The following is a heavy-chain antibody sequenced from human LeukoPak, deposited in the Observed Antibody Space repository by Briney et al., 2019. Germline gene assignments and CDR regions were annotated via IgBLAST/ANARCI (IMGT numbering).Heavy chain of an antibody. CDR2: IYYSGST. J-gene: IGHJ4*02. D-gene: IGHD1-26*01. V-gene: IGHV4-61*08. Sequence: PSETLSLTCTVSGGSISSGGYYWSWIRQHPGKGLEWIGYIYYSGSTYYNPSLKSRVTISVDTSKNQFSLKLSSVTAADTAVYYCASTRFSGSFYFDYWGQGTLVTVSS. CDR3: ASTRFSGSFYFDY. CDR1: GGSISSGGYY.